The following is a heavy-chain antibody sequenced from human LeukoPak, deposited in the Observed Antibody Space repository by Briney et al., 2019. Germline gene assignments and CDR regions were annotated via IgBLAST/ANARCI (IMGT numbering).Heavy chain of an antibody. D-gene: IGHD1-26*01. CDR3: IRPRVGATSYDY. V-gene: IGHV1-24*01. CDR2: FDPEDGET. J-gene: IGHJ4*02. Sequence: ASVKVSCKVSGYTLTELSMHWVRQAPGKGLEWVGGFDPEDGETIYAQKFQGRVTMTEDTSTDTAYMELGSLRSEDTAVYYCIRPRVGATSYDYWGQGTLVTVSS. CDR1: GYTLTELS.